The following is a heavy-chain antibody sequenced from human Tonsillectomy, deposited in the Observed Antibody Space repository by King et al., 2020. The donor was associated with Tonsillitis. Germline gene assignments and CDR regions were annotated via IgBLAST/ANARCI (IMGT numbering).Heavy chain of an antibody. V-gene: IGHV5-51*01. D-gene: IGHD6-19*01. CDR1: GYSFTSYW. CDR2: IYPGDSDT. J-gene: IGHJ4*02. CDR3: ARLDRTQQWLGDY. Sequence: VQLVQSGAEVKKPGESLKISCKASGYSFTSYWIGWVRQMPGKGLEWMGIIYPGDSDTRNSPSFEGQVTISADKSISTAYLQWSSLKASDTAMYYCARLDRTQQWLGDYWGQGTLVTVSS.